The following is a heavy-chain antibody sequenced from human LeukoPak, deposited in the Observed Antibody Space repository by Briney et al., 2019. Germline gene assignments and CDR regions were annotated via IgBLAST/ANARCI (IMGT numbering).Heavy chain of an antibody. J-gene: IGHJ4*02. D-gene: IGHD2-8*01. Sequence: PGRSLRLSCAASGFTFSSYGMHWVRQAPGKGLEWVAVISYDGSNKYYADSVKGRFTISRDNSKNTLYLQMNSLRAEDTAVYYCAKEYLGAPDYWGQGTLVTVSS. CDR2: ISYDGSNK. V-gene: IGHV3-30*18. CDR3: AKEYLGAPDY. CDR1: GFTFSSYG.